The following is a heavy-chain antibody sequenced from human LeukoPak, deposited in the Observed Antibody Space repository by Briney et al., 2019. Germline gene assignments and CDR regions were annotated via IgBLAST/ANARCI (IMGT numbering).Heavy chain of an antibody. V-gene: IGHV1-3*04. D-gene: IGHD3-22*01. CDR3: ARENYDSSGYYPTNHFDY. CDR2: INTGNGNT. Sequence: GASVKVSCKASGYTFTSYAMHWVRQAPGQRLEWMGWINTGNGNTKYSQKFQGRVTITRDTSASTAYMELSSLRSEDTTVYYCARENYDSSGYYPTNHFDYWGQGTLVTVSS. J-gene: IGHJ4*02. CDR1: GYTFTSYA.